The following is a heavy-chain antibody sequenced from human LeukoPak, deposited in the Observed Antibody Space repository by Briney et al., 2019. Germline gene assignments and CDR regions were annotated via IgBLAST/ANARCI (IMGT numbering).Heavy chain of an antibody. D-gene: IGHD6-19*01. Sequence: SETLSLTCTVSGGSISSSPYYWGWIRQPPGKGLEWIGSIYYSGTTHYSPSLESRVTISVDTSKNQFSLKLSSVTAADTAVYYCARIITSGWYYFDYWGQGTLVTVSS. J-gene: IGHJ4*02. V-gene: IGHV4-39*07. CDR2: IYYSGTT. CDR3: ARIITSGWYYFDY. CDR1: GGSISSSPYY.